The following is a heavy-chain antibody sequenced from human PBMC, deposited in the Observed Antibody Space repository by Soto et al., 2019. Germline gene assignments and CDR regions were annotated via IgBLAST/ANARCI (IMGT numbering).Heavy chain of an antibody. J-gene: IGHJ6*03. V-gene: IGHV3-33*01. D-gene: IGHD2-8*01. CDR1: GFTFSSYG. Sequence: VQLVDSGGGVVQPGRSLRLSCAAYGFTFSSYGMHWVRQAPGKGLEWVAVIWYDGSNKYYADSVKGRFTISRDNSKNTLYLQMNSLRAEDTAVYYCARGYCTNGVCYYYYYYMDVWGKGTTVTVSS. CDR2: IWYDGSNK. CDR3: ARGYCTNGVCYYYYYYMDV.